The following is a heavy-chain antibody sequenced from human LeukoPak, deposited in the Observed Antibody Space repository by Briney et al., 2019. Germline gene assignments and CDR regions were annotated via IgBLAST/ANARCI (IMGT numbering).Heavy chain of an antibody. CDR1: GFTFSSYA. J-gene: IGHJ4*02. Sequence: PGGSLRLSCAASGFTFSSYAMSWVRQAPGKGLEGVSAISCSGGSTYYADPVKGGFTISRDNSKNTLYLPITSLRAEETAVYHCAKGAGGYDSSGSNIGDYWGQGTLVTVSS. CDR2: ISCSGGST. CDR3: AKGAGGYDSSGSNIGDY. D-gene: IGHD3-22*01. V-gene: IGHV3-23*01.